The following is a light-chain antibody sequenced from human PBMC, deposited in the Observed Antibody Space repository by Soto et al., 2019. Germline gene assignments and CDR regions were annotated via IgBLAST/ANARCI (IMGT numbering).Light chain of an antibody. J-gene: IGKJ1*01. V-gene: IGKV3-20*01. CDR1: QSVTSSY. CDR2: GAG. Sequence: EIVLTQSPGTLSLSPGERATLSCRASQSVTSSYLAWYQKKPGQAPRLLIYGAGSRATGIPDRFSGSGSGTDFILTISRLEPEDFAVYYCQQYGSTPVTFGQGTKVEI. CDR3: QQYGSTPVT.